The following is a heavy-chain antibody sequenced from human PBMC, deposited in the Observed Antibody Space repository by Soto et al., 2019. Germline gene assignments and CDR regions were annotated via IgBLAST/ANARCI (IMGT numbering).Heavy chain of an antibody. CDR3: AKDTDPWGFLGRSYSDY. CDR2: ISYDGSNK. V-gene: IGHV3-30*18. J-gene: IGHJ4*02. Sequence: GGSLRLSCAASGFTFSSYGMHWVRQAPGKGLEWVAVISYDGSNKYYADSVKGRFTISRDNSKNTLYLQMNSLRAEDTAVYYCAKDTDPWGFLGRSYSDYWGQGTLVTVS. D-gene: IGHD3-3*01. CDR1: GFTFSSYG.